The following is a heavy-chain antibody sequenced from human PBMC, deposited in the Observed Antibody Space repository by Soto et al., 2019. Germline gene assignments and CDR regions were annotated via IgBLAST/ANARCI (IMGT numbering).Heavy chain of an antibody. D-gene: IGHD3-10*01. CDR1: GYSFTSYW. CDR3: ARHSGAEFDHHYYYYYMDV. CDR2: IYPGDSDT. V-gene: IGHV5-51*01. J-gene: IGHJ6*03. Sequence: GESLKISCKGSGYSFTSYWIGWVRHMPGKGLEWMGIIYPGDSDTRYSPSFQGQVTISADKSISTAYLQWGSLKASDTAMYYCARHSGAEFDHHYYYYYMDVWGKGTTVTVSS.